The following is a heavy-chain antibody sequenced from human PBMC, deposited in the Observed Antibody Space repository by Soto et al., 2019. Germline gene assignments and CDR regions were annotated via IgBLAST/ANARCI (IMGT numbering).Heavy chain of an antibody. CDR2: IDPSDSYT. CDR3: ATLGRDYYGMDV. J-gene: IGHJ6*02. D-gene: IGHD3-16*01. V-gene: IGHV5-10-1*01. Sequence: GESLKISCKGSGYSFTSYWISWVRQMPGKGLEWMGRIDPSDSYTNYSPSFQGHVTISADKSISTAYLQWSSLKASDTAMYCCATLGRDYYGMDVWGQGTTVTVYS. CDR1: GYSFTSYW.